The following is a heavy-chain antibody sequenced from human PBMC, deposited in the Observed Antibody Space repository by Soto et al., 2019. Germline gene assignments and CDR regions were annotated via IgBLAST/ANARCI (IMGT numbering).Heavy chain of an antibody. J-gene: IGHJ4*02. V-gene: IGHV1-18*01. Sequence: QVQLLQSGAEVKKPGASVKVSCKASGYTFTSYGISWVRQAPGQGLEWMGWISAYNGNTNYSQKLQGRVTMTTDTATSRAYMELRSVRCDDTAVHFCACDPGGSGVDYWGQGTLVTVSS. CDR3: ACDPGGSGVDY. CDR1: GYTFTSYG. D-gene: IGHD2-15*01. CDR2: ISAYNGNT.